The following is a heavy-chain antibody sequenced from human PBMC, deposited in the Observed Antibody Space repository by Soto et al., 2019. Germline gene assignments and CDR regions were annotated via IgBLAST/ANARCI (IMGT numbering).Heavy chain of an antibody. CDR1: AYTFTGYY. CDR3: ARAPGYCSGGSCYFYGMDV. J-gene: IGHJ6*02. Sequence: GASVKVSCKASAYTFTGYYMHWVRQAPGQGLEWMGWINPNSGGTNYAQKFRGWVTMTRDTSISTAYMELSRLRSDDTAVYYCARAPGYCSGGSCYFYGMDVWGQGTTVTVSS. V-gene: IGHV1-2*04. CDR2: INPNSGGT. D-gene: IGHD2-15*01.